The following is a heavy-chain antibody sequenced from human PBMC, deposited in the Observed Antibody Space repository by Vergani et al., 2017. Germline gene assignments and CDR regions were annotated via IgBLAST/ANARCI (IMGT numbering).Heavy chain of an antibody. CDR3: ARTESFILRYFHWAL. D-gene: IGHD3-9*01. J-gene: IGHJ4*02. CDR1: GGSITSRSYY. CDR2: IYHSGGA. Sequence: QLHLQESGPGLVKPSETLSLTCTVSGGSITSRSYYWGWIRQPPGKGLEWIGNIYHSGGAYYNPSLKGRVAQSVDTSKNQFSLEVTSVTAADTAIYFGARTESFILRYFHWALWGQGTLVTVSS. V-gene: IGHV4-39*01.